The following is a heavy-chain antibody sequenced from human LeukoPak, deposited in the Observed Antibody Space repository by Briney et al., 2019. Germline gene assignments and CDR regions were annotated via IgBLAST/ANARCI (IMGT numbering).Heavy chain of an antibody. D-gene: IGHD5-12*01. CDR2: IHHSGST. J-gene: IGHJ4*02. V-gene: IGHV4-4*02. Sequence: SGTLSLTCAVSGGSISSGNWWSWVRQPPGKGLEWIGEIHHSGSTNYNPSLKSRVTISVDKSKNQFSLNLSSVTAADTAVYYCARSGYDIGFDYWGQGTLVTVSS. CDR3: ARSGYDIGFDY. CDR1: GGSISSGNW.